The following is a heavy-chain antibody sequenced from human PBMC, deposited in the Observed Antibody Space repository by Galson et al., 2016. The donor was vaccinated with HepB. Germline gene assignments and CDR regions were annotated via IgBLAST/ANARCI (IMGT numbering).Heavy chain of an antibody. CDR2: ITDSGGSA. CDR3: SKPQGYCYGARCDYPYGLDV. J-gene: IGHJ6*02. V-gene: IGHV3-23*01. Sequence: SLRLSCAASGFTFSTFGMHWVRQAPGKGLEWVSTITDSGGSADFGDSVKGRFTISRDNSRNTLYLQMNTLRADDTAVYFCSKPQGYCYGARCDYPYGLDVWGQGTTVTVSS. CDR1: GFTFSTFG. D-gene: IGHD2-15*01.